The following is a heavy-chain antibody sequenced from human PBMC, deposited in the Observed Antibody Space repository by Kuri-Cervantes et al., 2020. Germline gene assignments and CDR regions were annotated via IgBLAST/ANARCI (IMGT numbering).Heavy chain of an antibody. CDR3: ARDTKGAYSSGWFDS. J-gene: IGHJ5*01. CDR1: GAPIISDF. CDR2: VYYTDSF. V-gene: IGHV4-59*01. Sequence: GSLRLSCTVSGAPIISDFWSWIRQPPGGGLEWIGYVYYTDSFNYSPSLTGRVSISVDTSRNRFSLTLRSVTAADTAIYYCARDTKGAYSSGWFDSWGQGALVTVSS. D-gene: IGHD6-19*01.